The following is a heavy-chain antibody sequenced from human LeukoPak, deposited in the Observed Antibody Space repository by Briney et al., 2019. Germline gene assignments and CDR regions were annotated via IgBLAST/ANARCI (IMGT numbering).Heavy chain of an antibody. CDR2: IIPILGIA. CDR3: ARDLGTEYCSGGSCPLGGMDV. Sequence: GASVKVSCKASGGTFSSYAISWVRQAPGQGLEWMGRIIPILGIANYAQKFQGRVTITADKSTSTAYMELSSLRSEDTAVYYCARDLGTEYCSGGSCPLGGMDVWGQGTTVTVSS. CDR1: GGTFSSYA. J-gene: IGHJ6*02. V-gene: IGHV1-69*10. D-gene: IGHD2-15*01.